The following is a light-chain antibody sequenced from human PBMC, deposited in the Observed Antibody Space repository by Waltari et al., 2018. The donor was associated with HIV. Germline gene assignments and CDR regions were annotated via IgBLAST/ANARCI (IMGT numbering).Light chain of an antibody. CDR1: QTINNY. CDR2: AAS. V-gene: IGKV1-39*01. Sequence: DIQMTQSPSSLSASVGDRVPITCRASQTINNYLNWYKQTPGKAPKLLIFAASNLQSGVPSRFSGLGYGTDFTLTVSSLEPEDFATYYCQQTYRTPQTFGQGTRVEI. CDR3: QQTYRTPQT. J-gene: IGKJ5*01.